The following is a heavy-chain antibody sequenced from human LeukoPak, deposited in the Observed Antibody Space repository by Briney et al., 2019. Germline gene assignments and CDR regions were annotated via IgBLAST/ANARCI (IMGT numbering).Heavy chain of an antibody. V-gene: IGHV3-30*04. CDR2: ISYDGSNK. D-gene: IGHD3-22*01. J-gene: IGHJ4*02. CDR1: GFTFSSYA. CDR3: AREFHYYDSSGYFDY. Sequence: PGGSLRLSCAASGFTFSSYAVHWVRQAPGKGLEWVAVISYDGSNKYYADSVKGRFTISRDNSKNTLYLQMNSLRAEDTAVYYCAREFHYYDSSGYFDYWGQGTLVTVSS.